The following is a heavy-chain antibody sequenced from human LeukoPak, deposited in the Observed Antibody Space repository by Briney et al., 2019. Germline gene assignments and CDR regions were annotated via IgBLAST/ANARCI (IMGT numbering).Heavy chain of an antibody. CDR2: INSDGSST. CDR3: ASLGSKPS. D-gene: IGHD3-16*01. Sequence: GGSLRLSCEASGFTFSSYQMNWVRQAPGKGLVWVSRINSDGSSTRYADSVKGRFTISRDNAKNTLYLQMNSLRAEDTAVYYCASLGSKPSWGQGTLVTVSS. V-gene: IGHV3-74*01. CDR1: GFTFSSYQ. J-gene: IGHJ4*02.